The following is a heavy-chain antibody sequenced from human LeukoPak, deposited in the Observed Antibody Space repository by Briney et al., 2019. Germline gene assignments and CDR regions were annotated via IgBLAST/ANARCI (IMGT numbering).Heavy chain of an antibody. CDR2: VHHTGRA. V-gene: IGHV4-39*07. J-gene: IGHJ5*02. CDR3: AREPDA. Sequence: PSETLSLTCTVSGDSISGSNYHWGWIHQPPGKGLEWLGTVHHTGRAFYNPSLRGRTTVSVDTSKNEFSLKLTSVTAADTAVYYCAREPDAWGQGILVIVSS. CDR1: GDSISGSNYH.